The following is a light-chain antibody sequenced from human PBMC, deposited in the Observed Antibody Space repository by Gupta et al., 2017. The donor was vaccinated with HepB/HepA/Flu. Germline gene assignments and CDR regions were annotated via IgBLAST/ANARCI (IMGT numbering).Light chain of an antibody. CDR1: KLGDVY. J-gene: IGLJ2*01. V-gene: IGLV3-1*01. CDR3: QAWATSTVV. Sequence: SHVLTQPPSVSVSPGQTATITCTGDKLGDVYSFWYQQQPGQSPVLVLNQDTKRPSGIPARFSGSNSGNTATLTISGTQAVDEADYYCQAWATSTVVFGGGTKLTVL. CDR2: QDT.